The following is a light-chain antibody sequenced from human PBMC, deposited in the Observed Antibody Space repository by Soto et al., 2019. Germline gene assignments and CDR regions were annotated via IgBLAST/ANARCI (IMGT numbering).Light chain of an antibody. V-gene: IGLV3-21*04. CDR3: QVWDTNSDHPGV. CDR2: YDS. Sequence: SYELTQPPSVSVAPGKTARITCGGNNIGSISVHWYQQKPGQAPALVIYYDSDRPSGIPERFSGSNSGNTATLTISRVEAGDEADYYCQVWDTNSDHPGVFGTGTKLTVL. CDR1: NIGSIS. J-gene: IGLJ1*01.